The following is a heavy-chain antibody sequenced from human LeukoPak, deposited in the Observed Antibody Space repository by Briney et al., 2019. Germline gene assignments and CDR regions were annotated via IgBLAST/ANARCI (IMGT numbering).Heavy chain of an antibody. D-gene: IGHD2-2*01. CDR3: ARWAPSCSSASCPFYFDF. CDR1: GGTLFSYA. Sequence: ASVKVSCKASGGTLFSYAINWVRQAPGQGLEWMGRMIPIFGITNYAQKFQARVTITADKSTGTAYMELSSLRSEDTAVYFCARWAPSCSSASCPFYFDFWGQGTLVTVSS. CDR2: MIPIFGIT. J-gene: IGHJ4*02. V-gene: IGHV1-69*04.